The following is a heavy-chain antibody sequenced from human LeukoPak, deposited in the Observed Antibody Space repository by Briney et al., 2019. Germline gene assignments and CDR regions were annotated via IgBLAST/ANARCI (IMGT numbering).Heavy chain of an antibody. V-gene: IGHV3-23*01. Sequence: VGSLRLSCAASGFSFSNYAMSWVRQAPGKGLEWVVGISAGGSSTYYADSVKGRFTISRDNSKNTLYLQMNNLRAEDTAVYYCAKGPTSVAAYYFDNWGQGNPVTVSS. CDR1: GFSFSNYA. D-gene: IGHD6-19*01. CDR3: AKGPTSVAAYYFDN. CDR2: ISAGGSST. J-gene: IGHJ4*02.